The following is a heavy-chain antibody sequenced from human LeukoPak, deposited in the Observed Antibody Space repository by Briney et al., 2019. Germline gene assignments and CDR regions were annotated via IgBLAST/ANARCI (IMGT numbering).Heavy chain of an antibody. CDR3: ARDTYGDGFDY. D-gene: IGHD4-17*01. V-gene: IGHV3-23*01. J-gene: IGHJ4*02. CDR1: GFTFSSYA. CDR2: ISVSGGST. Sequence: PGGSLRLSCAASGFTFSSYAMTWVRQAPGKGLEWVSGISVSGGSTHYADSVKGRFTISRDTPKNTLYLQMNSLRAEDTAVYYCARDTYGDGFDYWGQGTLVTVSS.